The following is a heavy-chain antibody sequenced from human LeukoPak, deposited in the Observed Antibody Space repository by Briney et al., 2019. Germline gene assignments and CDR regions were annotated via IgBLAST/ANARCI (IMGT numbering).Heavy chain of an antibody. V-gene: IGHV4-4*07. D-gene: IGHD4-17*01. CDR3: ARGASYGDNYFVNPRNYFDY. CDR2: LFTSGTT. Sequence: SETLSLTCTVSGGSISSYYWTWIRQPTGKGPEWIGRLFTSGTTNYNLSLESRITMSVDTSKNQFSLKLHSVTAADTAIYYCARGASYGDNYFVNPRNYFDYWGQGSLVTVSS. CDR1: GGSISSYY. J-gene: IGHJ4*02.